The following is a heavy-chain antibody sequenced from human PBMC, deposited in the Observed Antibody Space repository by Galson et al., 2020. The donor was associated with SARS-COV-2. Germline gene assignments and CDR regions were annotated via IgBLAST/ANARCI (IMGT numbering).Heavy chain of an antibody. CDR3: ARDYYDCSGYSNYYYYYGMDV. CDR2: ISGSGGST. Sequence: GESLKISCAASGFTFSSYAMSWVRQAPGKGLEWVSAISGSGGSTYYADSVKGRFTISRDNSKNTLYLQMNSLRAEDTAVYYCARDYYDCSGYSNYYYYYGMDVWGQGTTVTVSS. CDR1: GFTFSSYA. D-gene: IGHD3-22*01. J-gene: IGHJ6*02. V-gene: IGHV3-23*01.